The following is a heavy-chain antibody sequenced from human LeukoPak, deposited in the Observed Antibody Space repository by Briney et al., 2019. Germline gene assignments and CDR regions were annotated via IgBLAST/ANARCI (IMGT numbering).Heavy chain of an antibody. CDR2: ISSSGSTI. CDR1: GFTFSSYE. D-gene: IGHD1-26*01. J-gene: IGHJ3*02. V-gene: IGHV3-48*03. Sequence: AGSLRLSCAASGFTFSSYEMNWVRQAPGKGLEWVSYISSSGSTIYYADSVKGRFTISRDNAKNSLYLQMNSMRAEETAVYYCARSFEGGFDIWGRGTMVTVSS. CDR3: ARSFEGGFDI.